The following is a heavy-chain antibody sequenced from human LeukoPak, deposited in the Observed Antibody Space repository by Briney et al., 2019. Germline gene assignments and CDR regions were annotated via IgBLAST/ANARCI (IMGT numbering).Heavy chain of an antibody. D-gene: IGHD5-18*01. V-gene: IGHV3-53*01. CDR3: ARGYSSADY. J-gene: IGHJ4*02. CDR2: IYRGGST. Sequence: QTGESLKISCAASGLNVSTNNMNWVRQAPGKGLEWVSVIYRGGSTLNANSVKGRFTISRDSSRNTLFLQMNSLRAEDTAVYYCARGYSSADYWGQGTLVTVSS. CDR1: GLNVSTNN.